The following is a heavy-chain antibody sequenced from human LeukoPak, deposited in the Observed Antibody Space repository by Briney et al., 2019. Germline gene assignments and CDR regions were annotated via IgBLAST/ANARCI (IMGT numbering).Heavy chain of an antibody. CDR1: GYTFTGYY. Sequence: GASVKVSCKASGYTFTGYYMHWVRQAPGQGLEWMGWINPNSGGTNYAQKFQGRVTMTRDTSISTAYMEQSSLRSDDTAVYYCARDWGSNWFDPWGQGTLVTVSS. CDR3: ARDWGSNWFDP. CDR2: INPNSGGT. D-gene: IGHD3-16*01. J-gene: IGHJ5*02. V-gene: IGHV1-2*02.